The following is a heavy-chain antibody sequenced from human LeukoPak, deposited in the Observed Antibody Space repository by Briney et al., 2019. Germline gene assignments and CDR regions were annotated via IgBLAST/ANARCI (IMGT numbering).Heavy chain of an antibody. J-gene: IGHJ4*02. CDR3: ARARTLYYGSGKIDY. V-gene: IGHV3-21*01. Sequence: PGGSLRLSCAASGFTFSSYSMNWVRQAPGKGLQWVSSISSSSSYINYADSVKGRFTISRDNAKNSLYLQMNSLRAEDTAVYYCARARTLYYGSGKIDYWGQGTLVTVSS. CDR2: ISSSSSYI. D-gene: IGHD3-10*01. CDR1: GFTFSSYS.